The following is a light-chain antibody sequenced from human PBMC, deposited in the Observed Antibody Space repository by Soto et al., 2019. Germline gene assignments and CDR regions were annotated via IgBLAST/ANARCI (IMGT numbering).Light chain of an antibody. CDR3: QRYDGD. V-gene: IGKV1-5*01. J-gene: IGKJ2*01. Sequence: DTQMTQSPSTLSASVGDTVTITCRARQTINNWLAWYQQKPEKVPKLLIYGASTLEDGVPSRFSGSRSGTEFTLTINSLQPDDFATYYCQRYDGDFGQGTKVDIK. CDR2: GAS. CDR1: QTINNW.